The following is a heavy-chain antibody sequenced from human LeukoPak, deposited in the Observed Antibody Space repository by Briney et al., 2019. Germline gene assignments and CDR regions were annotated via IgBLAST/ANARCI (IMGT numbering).Heavy chain of an antibody. J-gene: IGHJ6*03. CDR1: GGSISSSSYY. CDR2: IYYSGST. V-gene: IGHV4-39*01. CDR3: ARTGYCSGGSCYHYYFYYMDV. Sequence: SETLSLTCTVSGGSISSSSYYWGWIRQPPGKGLEWIGSIYYSGSTYYNPSLKSRVTISVDTSKNQFSLKLSSVTAADTAMYYCARTGYCSGGSCYHYYFYYMDVWGKGTTVTISS. D-gene: IGHD2-15*01.